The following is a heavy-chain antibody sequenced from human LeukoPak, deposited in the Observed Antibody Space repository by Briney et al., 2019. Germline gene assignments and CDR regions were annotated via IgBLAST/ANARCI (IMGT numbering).Heavy chain of an antibody. CDR2: IDQDGSEK. CDR3: ARAGQVGTADY. V-gene: IGHV3-7*01. J-gene: IGHJ4*02. D-gene: IGHD1-26*01. Sequence: GGSLRLSCAASGFTFTTYWMSWVRQAPGKGLEWVANIDQDGSEKYYVDSAKGRFTISRDNAKNSLYLQMNSLRAEDTAVYYCARAGQVGTADYWGQGTLVTVSS. CDR1: GFTFTTYW.